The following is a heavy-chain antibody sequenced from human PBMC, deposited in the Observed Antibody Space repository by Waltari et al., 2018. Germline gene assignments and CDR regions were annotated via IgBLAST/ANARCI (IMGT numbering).Heavy chain of an antibody. Sequence: QVQLQESGPGLVKPSETLSLTCAVSGYSIISGYYWGWIRQPPGKGLEWIGSIYHSGSTYYNPSLKSRVTISVDTSKNQFSLKLSSVTAADTAVYYCARDGEYTRYYYYYMDVWGKGTTVTVSS. CDR2: IYHSGST. D-gene: IGHD3-10*01. CDR3: ARDGEYTRYYYYYMDV. CDR1: GYSIISGYY. V-gene: IGHV4-38-2*02. J-gene: IGHJ6*03.